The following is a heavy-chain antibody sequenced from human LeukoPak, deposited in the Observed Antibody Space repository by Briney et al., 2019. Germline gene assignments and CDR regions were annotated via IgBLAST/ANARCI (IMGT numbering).Heavy chain of an antibody. V-gene: IGHV4-34*01. CDR2: INHRGST. D-gene: IGHD3-10*01. J-gene: IGHJ5*02. CDR1: GGSLSNYY. CDR3: ARGPASGSNFAWFDP. Sequence: SETLSLTCAVYGGSLSNYYWSWIRQPSPGKGLEWIGEINHRGSTNYNPSLKSRVTISVDMSKNQFSLELSYVTAADTAVYYCARGPASGSNFAWFDPWGQGTLVTVSS.